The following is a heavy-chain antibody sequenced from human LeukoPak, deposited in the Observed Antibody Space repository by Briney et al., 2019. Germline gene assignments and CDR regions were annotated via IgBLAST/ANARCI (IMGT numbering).Heavy chain of an antibody. CDR2: MSHSGST. D-gene: IGHD5-24*01. V-gene: IGHV4-38-2*01. Sequence: SETLSLTCAISVYSLTSGFSWGWIRQPPGKGLEWIGAMSHSGSTDFNPSLKSRVSMSVDTSKNQFSMKLTSVTAADTAFYYCARQEEQETIDGYDYGGQGTLVTVSS. CDR1: VYSLTSGFS. J-gene: IGHJ4*02. CDR3: ARQEEQETIDGYDY.